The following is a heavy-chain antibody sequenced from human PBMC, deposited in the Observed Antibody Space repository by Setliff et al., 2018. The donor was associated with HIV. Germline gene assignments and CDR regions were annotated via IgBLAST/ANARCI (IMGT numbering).Heavy chain of an antibody. V-gene: IGHV1-2*02. CDR3: ARGAEDDDHFEY. D-gene: IGHD3-16*01. J-gene: IGHJ4*02. Sequence: ASVKVSSKSSGYTFTGYYVHWVRQAPGQGPEWMGWISPNSGDTNYAQKFQGRVSMTRDTSIFTAYMELSRLRSDDTAVYYCARGAEDDDHFEYWGQGTLVTVSS. CDR2: ISPNSGDT. CDR1: GYTFTGYY.